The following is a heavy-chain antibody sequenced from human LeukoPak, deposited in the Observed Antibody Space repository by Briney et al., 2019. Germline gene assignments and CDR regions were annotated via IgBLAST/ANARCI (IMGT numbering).Heavy chain of an antibody. CDR3: GKTTVGYSSGQKPAWPVDY. D-gene: IGHD5-18*01. CDR2: IFGSGGSP. V-gene: IGHV3-23*01. Sequence: GGSLRLSCEASGFTFGSHAMYWVRQAPGKGLEWVAGIFGSGGSPHYADPVKGRFTISRDNSRSTVYLQINSLRAEDTAVYYCGKTTVGYSSGQKPAWPVDYWGQGTLVTVSS. CDR1: GFTFGSHA. J-gene: IGHJ4*02.